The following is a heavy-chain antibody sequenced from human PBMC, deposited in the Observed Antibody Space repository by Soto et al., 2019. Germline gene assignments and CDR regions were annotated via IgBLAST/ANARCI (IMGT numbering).Heavy chain of an antibody. D-gene: IGHD6-13*01. V-gene: IGHV1-69*01. CDR2: IIPIVGTG. J-gene: IGHJ6*02. CDR3: ARELRAAGRPGMDV. Sequence: QVQLVQSGAEVKKPGSSVKVSCKASGGSFSSYAISWVRQAPGQGLEWMGGIIPIVGTGNYAQNFQGRVTITADESTSTSYMELRSLRSEATAMYYCARELRAAGRPGMDVWGQGTMVTVSS. CDR1: GGSFSSYA.